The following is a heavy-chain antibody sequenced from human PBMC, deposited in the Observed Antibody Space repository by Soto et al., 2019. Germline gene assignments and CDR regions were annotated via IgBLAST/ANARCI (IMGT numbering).Heavy chain of an antibody. CDR1: GFTFSSYA. CDR3: AKGPSSTVTTVLYYFDY. D-gene: IGHD4-4*01. V-gene: IGHV3-30-3*01. Sequence: PGGSLRLSCAASGFTFSSYAMHWVRQAPGKGLEWVAVISYDGSNKYYADSVKGRFTISRDNSKNTLYLQMNSLRAEDTAVYYCAKGPSSTVTTVLYYFDYWGQGTLVTVSS. CDR2: ISYDGSNK. J-gene: IGHJ4*02.